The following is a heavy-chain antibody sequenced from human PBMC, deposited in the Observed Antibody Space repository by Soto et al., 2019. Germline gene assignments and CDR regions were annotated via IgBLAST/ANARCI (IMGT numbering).Heavy chain of an antibody. V-gene: IGHV3-23*02. CDR2: MNASGAVT. Sequence: GGSLRLSCAASGLPFDAHGMAWVRQSAGKGIQWDSRMNASGAVTYYIESVEERLTISRDNSAHTLYRQVTSLIVEHTALYYCARDSRYRNFFDYWGQGTPVTVSS. D-gene: IGHD2-2*01. CDR1: GLPFDAHG. CDR3: ARDSRYRNFFDY. J-gene: IGHJ4*02.